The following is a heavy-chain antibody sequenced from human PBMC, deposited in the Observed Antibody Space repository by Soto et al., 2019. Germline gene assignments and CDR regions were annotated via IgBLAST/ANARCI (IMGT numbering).Heavy chain of an antibody. D-gene: IGHD6-19*01. Sequence: QVQLVESGGGVVQPGRSLRLSCAASGFTFSSYGMHWVRQAPGKGLEWVAVIWYDGSNKYYADSVKGRFTISRDNSKNTLYLQMNRLRAEDTAVYYCARDRYSSGWYGDYWGQGTLVTVSS. CDR1: GFTFSSYG. V-gene: IGHV3-33*01. CDR2: IWYDGSNK. CDR3: ARDRYSSGWYGDY. J-gene: IGHJ4*02.